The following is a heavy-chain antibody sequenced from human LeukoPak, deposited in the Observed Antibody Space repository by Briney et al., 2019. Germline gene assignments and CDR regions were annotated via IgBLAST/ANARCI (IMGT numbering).Heavy chain of an antibody. CDR2: IYYSGST. V-gene: IGHV4-39*07. CDR1: GGSISSSSYY. Sequence: SETLSLTCTVSGGSISSSSYYWGWIRQPPGKGLEWIGSIYYSGSTYYNPSLKSRVTISVDTSKNQFSLKLSSATAADTAVYYCAREGAAKTTVTELYYHYYMDVWGKGTTVTVSS. D-gene: IGHD4-17*01. CDR3: AREGAAKTTVTELYYHYYMDV. J-gene: IGHJ6*03.